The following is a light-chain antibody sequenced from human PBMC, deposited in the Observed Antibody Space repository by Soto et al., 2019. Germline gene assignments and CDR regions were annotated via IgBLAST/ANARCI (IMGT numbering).Light chain of an antibody. J-gene: IGKJ2*01. Sequence: DIQMTQSPSSLSASLGDRVTITCRASQDISTNLNWYQQKPGKAPNLLIYTVPNLETGVPSRFSGSGSGTVFTLTISALQPEDIATYYRQQYNSLPYTFGQGTRLEIE. CDR1: QDISTN. CDR2: TVP. CDR3: QQYNSLPYT. V-gene: IGKV1-33*01.